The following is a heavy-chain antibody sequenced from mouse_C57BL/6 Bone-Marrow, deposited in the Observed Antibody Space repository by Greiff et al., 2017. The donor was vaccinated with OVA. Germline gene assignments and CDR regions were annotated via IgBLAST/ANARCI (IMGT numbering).Heavy chain of an antibody. CDR3: ARESDNSFDY. V-gene: IGHV1-69*01. CDR1: GYTFTSYW. Sequence: QVHVKQPGAELVMPGASVKLSCKASGYTFTSYWMHWVKQRPGQGLEWIGEIDPSDSYTNYNQKFKGKSTLTVDKSSSTAYMQLSSLTSEDSAVYYCARESDNSFDYWGQGTTLTVSS. J-gene: IGHJ2*01. CDR2: IDPSDSYT.